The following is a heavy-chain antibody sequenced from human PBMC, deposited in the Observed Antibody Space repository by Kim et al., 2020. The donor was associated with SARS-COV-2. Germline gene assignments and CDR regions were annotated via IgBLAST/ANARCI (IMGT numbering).Heavy chain of an antibody. Sequence: GGSLRLSCAASGFTFSSYAMHWVRQAPGKGLEWVAVISYDGSNKYYADSVKGRFTISRDNSKNTLYLQMNSLRAEDTAVYYCARDLAEYSSSSVLDYWG. CDR3: ARDLAEYSSSSVLDY. CDR1: GFTFSSYA. D-gene: IGHD6-6*01. CDR2: ISYDGSNK. J-gene: IGHJ4*01. V-gene: IGHV3-30-3*01.